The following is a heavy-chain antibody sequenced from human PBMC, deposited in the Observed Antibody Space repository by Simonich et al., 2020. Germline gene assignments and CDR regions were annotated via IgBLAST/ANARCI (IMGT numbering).Heavy chain of an antibody. D-gene: IGHD6-13*01. J-gene: IGHJ4*02. CDR2: ISSSSSYI. CDR3: ARDAAGDY. Sequence: EVQLVESGGGLVKPGGSLRLSCAASGFTFRSYSMNWVRQATGKGLEWVSSISSSSSYINYADSVKGKFTISRDNAKNSLYLQMNSLRAEDTAVYYCARDAAGDYWGQGTLVTVSS. CDR1: GFTFRSYS. V-gene: IGHV3-21*01.